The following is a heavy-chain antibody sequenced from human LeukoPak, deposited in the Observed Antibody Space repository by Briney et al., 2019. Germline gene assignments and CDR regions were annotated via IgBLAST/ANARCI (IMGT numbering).Heavy chain of an antibody. D-gene: IGHD2-21*02. CDR1: GFTFCIYA. V-gene: IGHV3-23*01. J-gene: IGHJ4*02. Sequence: GGPLRLSCVASGFTFCIYAMICVPDSPGKGLEGVSSMTGSGGKTYYADSVKRRFTISRENSKNTLYLQMNSLRDGDTVVYYCAKDHCGADCTEYIDYWGEGTLLTVSS. CDR3: AKDHCGADCTEYIDY. CDR2: MTGSGGKT.